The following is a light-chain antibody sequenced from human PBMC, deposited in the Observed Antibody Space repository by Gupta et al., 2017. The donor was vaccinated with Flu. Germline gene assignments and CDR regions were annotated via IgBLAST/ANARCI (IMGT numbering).Light chain of an antibody. CDR1: QSVNIY. V-gene: IGKV3-11*01. J-gene: IGKJ2*01. CDR2: DAS. Sequence: EIVLTQSPATLSLSPGDRAILSCRASQSVNIYLAWYQQKPGQPPRLLMFDASKRDAGIPDRFSGSGYGKDLTLTISTREPEDFAVYYCQQRSGLPMYTFGQGTKLE. CDR3: QQRSGLPMYT.